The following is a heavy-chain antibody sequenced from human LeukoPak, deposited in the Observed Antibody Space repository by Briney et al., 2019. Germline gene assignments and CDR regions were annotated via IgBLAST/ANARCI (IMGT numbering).Heavy chain of an antibody. J-gene: IGHJ6*03. CDR1: GGSFSGYY. CDR2: INHSGST. CDR3: TRHMDYDILTGYYPAMDV. D-gene: IGHD3-9*01. Sequence: PSETLSLTCAVYGGSFSGYYWSWIRQPPGKGLEWIGEINHSGSTNYNPSLKSRVTISVDTPKNQFSLKLSSVTAADTAVYYCTRHMDYDILTGYYPAMDVWGKGTTVTISS. V-gene: IGHV4-34*01.